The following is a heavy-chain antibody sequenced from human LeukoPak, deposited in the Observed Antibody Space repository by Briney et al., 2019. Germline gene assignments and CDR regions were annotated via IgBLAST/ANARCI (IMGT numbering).Heavy chain of an antibody. D-gene: IGHD2-21*01. Sequence: GSLRLSCVASGFTFSTFAMIWVRQPPGKGLEWVSSIFPSGGEIHYADSVRGRFTISRDNSKSTLYLQMNSLRAEDAAVYYCAKAPVTSCRGAYCYPFDYWGQGTLVTVSP. V-gene: IGHV3-23*01. CDR3: AKAPVTSCRGAYCYPFDY. CDR1: GFTFSTFA. CDR2: IFPSGGEI. J-gene: IGHJ4*02.